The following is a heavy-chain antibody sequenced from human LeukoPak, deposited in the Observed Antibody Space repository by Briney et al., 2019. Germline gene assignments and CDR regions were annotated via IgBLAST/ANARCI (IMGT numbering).Heavy chain of an antibody. CDR2: MNPNTGNL. Sequence: ASVKVSCKASGYTFNTYDVNWVRQATGQGLEWMGWMNPNTGNLGYAQKFLGRVTMTRNTSISTAYMELSSLRSEDTAVYYCARVLGIAAAGPYFDYWGQGTLVTVSS. J-gene: IGHJ4*02. V-gene: IGHV1-8*01. CDR1: GYTFNTYD. D-gene: IGHD6-13*01. CDR3: ARVLGIAAAGPYFDY.